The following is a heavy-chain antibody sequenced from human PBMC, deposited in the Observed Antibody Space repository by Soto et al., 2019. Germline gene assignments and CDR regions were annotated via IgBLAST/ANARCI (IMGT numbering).Heavy chain of an antibody. CDR1: GFTFSSYS. CDR3: ARAPRYQLPLYYYYGMDV. J-gene: IGHJ6*02. V-gene: IGHV3-48*02. D-gene: IGHD2-2*01. CDR2: ISSSSSTI. Sequence: GGSLRLSCAASGFTFSSYSMNWVRQAPGKGLEWVSYISSSSSTIYYADSVKGRFTISRDNAKNSLYLQMNSLRDEDTAVYYCARAPRYQLPLYYYYGMDVWGQGTTVTVSS.